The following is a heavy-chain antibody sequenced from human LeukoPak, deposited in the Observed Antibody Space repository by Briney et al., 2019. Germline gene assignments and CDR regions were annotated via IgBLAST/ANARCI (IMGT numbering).Heavy chain of an antibody. V-gene: IGHV3-33*01. CDR3: ARSRSQDWFDP. CDR2: IWYDGSNK. CDR1: GFTFSSYG. J-gene: IGHJ5*02. Sequence: GGSLRLSCAASGFTFSSYGMHWVRQAPGKGLEWVAVIWYDGSNKYYADSVKGRFTISRDNSKNTLYLQMNSLRAEDTAVYYCARSRSQDWFDPWGQGTLVTVSS.